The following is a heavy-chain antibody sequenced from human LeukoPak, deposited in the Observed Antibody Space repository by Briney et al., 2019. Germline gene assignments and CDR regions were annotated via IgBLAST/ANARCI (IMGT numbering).Heavy chain of an antibody. D-gene: IGHD3-22*01. J-gene: IGHJ6*02. CDR3: ARRPIDDSSGYSRGMDV. CDR2: LYPGDSDT. Sequence: GESLKISCKGSGYSFTSYWIGWVRQMPGKGLEWMGILYPGDSDTRYSPSFQGQVTISADKSISTAYLQWSSLKASDTAMYYCARRPIDDSSGYSRGMDVWGQGTTVTVSS. V-gene: IGHV5-51*01. CDR1: GYSFTSYW.